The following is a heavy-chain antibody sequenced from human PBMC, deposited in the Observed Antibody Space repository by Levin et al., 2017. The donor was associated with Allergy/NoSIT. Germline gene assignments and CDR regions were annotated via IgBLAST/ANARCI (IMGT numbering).Heavy chain of an antibody. CDR2: IWYDGSNK. CDR3: ARDGWFGEENWFDP. V-gene: IGHV3-33*01. Sequence: GGSLRLSCAASGFTFSSYGMHWVRQAPGKGLEWVAVIWYDGSNKYYADSVKGRFTISRDNSKNTLYLQMNSLRAEDTAVYYCARDGWFGEENWFDPWGQGTLVTVSS. CDR1: GFTFSSYG. J-gene: IGHJ5*02. D-gene: IGHD3-10*01.